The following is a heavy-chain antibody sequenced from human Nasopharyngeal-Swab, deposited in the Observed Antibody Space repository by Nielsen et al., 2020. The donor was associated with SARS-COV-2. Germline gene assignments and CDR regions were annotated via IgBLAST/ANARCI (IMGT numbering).Heavy chain of an antibody. CDR3: ARDRGSDYDFWSGYYRVDYGMDV. CDR1: GFTFSTYW. Sequence: GESLKISCAASGFTFSTYWMDWVRQPPGKGLVWVSRIKSDGSSRSYADSVKGRFTISRDNAKNTLYLQMNSLRAEDTAVYYCARDRGSDYDFWSGYYRVDYGMDVWGQGTTVTVSS. D-gene: IGHD3-3*01. CDR2: IKSDGSSR. V-gene: IGHV3-74*01. J-gene: IGHJ6*02.